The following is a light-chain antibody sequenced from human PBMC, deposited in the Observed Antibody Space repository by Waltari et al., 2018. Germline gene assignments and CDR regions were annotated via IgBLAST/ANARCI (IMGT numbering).Light chain of an antibody. CDR3: ATWDGSLTAWV. J-gene: IGLJ3*02. V-gene: IGLV1-47*01. CDR2: RNN. CDR1: TSNIGRNY. Sequence: QSVLTQPPSASGTPGQRVTISCSGSTSNIGRNYVSWYQQFPGTAPKLLVYRNNGRPSGGPDRISGSKSGTSASLAISGLRSEDEADYYCATWDGSLTAWVFGGGTKVTVL.